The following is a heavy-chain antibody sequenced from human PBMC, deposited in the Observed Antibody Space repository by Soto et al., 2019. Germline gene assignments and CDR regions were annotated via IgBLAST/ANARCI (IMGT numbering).Heavy chain of an antibody. CDR1: GGSFSGYY. Sequence: TLSLTCAVYGGSFSGYYWSWIRQPPGKGLEWIGEINHSGSTNYNPSLKSRVTISVDTSKNQFSLKLSSVTAADTAVYYCARVPRYFDSAYNWFDPWGQGTLVTVS. D-gene: IGHD3-9*01. CDR2: INHSGST. V-gene: IGHV4-34*01. CDR3: ARVPRYFDSAYNWFDP. J-gene: IGHJ5*02.